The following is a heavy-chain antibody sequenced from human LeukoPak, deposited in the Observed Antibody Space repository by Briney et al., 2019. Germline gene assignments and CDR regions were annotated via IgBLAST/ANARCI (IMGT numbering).Heavy chain of an antibody. CDR2: INQDGSDK. V-gene: IGHV3-7*03. D-gene: IGHD4/OR15-4a*01. Sequence: GGSLRLSCAASRFTFSSYWMNWVRQAPGKGLEWVASINQDGSDKYYVESVKGRFTISRDNSKNTLYLQMNSLRAEDTAVYYCARRAGAYSHPYDYWGQGTLITVSS. J-gene: IGHJ4*02. CDR1: RFTFSSYW. CDR3: ARRAGAYSHPYDY.